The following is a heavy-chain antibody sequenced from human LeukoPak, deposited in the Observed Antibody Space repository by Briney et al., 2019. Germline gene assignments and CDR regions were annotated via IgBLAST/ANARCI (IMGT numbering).Heavy chain of an antibody. CDR1: GYTFTSYG. J-gene: IGHJ4*02. CDR2: ISAYNGNT. D-gene: IGHD6-13*01. CDR3: ARDGLDLAAAGIDY. V-gene: IGHV1-18*01. Sequence: GASVKVSCKASGYTFTSYGLSGVRQAPGQGLECMGWISAYNGNTNYAQKLQGRVTMPTDTSKSTAYMELRSLRSDDTAVYYCARDGLDLAAAGIDYWGQGTLVTVSS.